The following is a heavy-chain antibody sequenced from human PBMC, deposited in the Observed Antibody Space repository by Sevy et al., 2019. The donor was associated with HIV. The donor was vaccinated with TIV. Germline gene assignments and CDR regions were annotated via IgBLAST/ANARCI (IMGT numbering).Heavy chain of an antibody. CDR3: ARAGDDFWTTYYLDS. D-gene: IGHD3-3*01. V-gene: IGHV4-34*01. CDR1: GGSFSGHS. CDR2: INDSGDT. Sequence: SETLSLTCAVYGGSFSGHSWTWVRQSPGKGLEWIGEINDSGDTNFNPSLKSRVTMSVDSSKQQFSLKLGSVTAADTSVYYCARAGDDFWTTYYLDSWGQGTLVTVSS. J-gene: IGHJ4*02.